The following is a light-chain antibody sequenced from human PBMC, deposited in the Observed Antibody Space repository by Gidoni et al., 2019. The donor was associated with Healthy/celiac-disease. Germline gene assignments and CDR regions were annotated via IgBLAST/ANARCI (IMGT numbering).Light chain of an antibody. CDR1: QSISSY. CDR3: KQSYSTLFT. J-gene: IGKJ3*01. V-gene: IGKV1-39*01. Sequence: DLQMTQSPSSLSASVGDRVTITCRASQSISSYLNWYQQKPGKAPKLLIYAASSLQSGVPSRFSGSGSGTDFTLTISSLQPEDFATYYCKQSYSTLFTFGPGTKVDIK. CDR2: AAS.